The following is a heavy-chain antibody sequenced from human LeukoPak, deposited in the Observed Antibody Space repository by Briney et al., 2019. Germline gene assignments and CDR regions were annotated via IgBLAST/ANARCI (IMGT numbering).Heavy chain of an antibody. D-gene: IGHD3-22*01. CDR2: IYSGGST. Sequence: PGGSLRLSCAASGYTVSSNYMSWVRQAPGKGLEWVSVIYSGGSTYYADSVKGRFTISRDNSKNTLYLQTNSLRAEDTAVYYCARDWLYYYDSSGYDNWFDPWGQGTLVTVSS. J-gene: IGHJ5*02. CDR1: GYTVSSNY. V-gene: IGHV3-53*01. CDR3: ARDWLYYYDSSGYDNWFDP.